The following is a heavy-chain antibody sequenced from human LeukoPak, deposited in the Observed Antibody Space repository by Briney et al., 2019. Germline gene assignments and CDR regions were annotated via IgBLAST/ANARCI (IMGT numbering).Heavy chain of an antibody. J-gene: IGHJ4*02. V-gene: IGHV1-24*01. Sequence: ASVKVSCKVSGYTLTELSMHWARQAPGKGLEWMGGFDPEDGETIYAQKFQGRVTMTEDTSTDTAYMELSSLRSEDTAVYYCATDRITIFGVVTMGYWGQGTLVTVSS. D-gene: IGHD3-3*01. CDR2: FDPEDGET. CDR1: GYTLTELS. CDR3: ATDRITIFGVVTMGY.